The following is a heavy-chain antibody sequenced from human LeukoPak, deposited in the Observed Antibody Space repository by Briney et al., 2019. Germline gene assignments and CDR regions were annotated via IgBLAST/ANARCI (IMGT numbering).Heavy chain of an antibody. J-gene: IGHJ3*02. CDR3: ARDPVDSYGLLGLFDI. V-gene: IGHV1-46*01. CDR1: GYTFTSYH. D-gene: IGHD5-18*01. CDR2: INPGSDSR. Sequence: ASVKVSCKASGYTFTSYHMHWVRQAPGQGLEWMGLINPGSDSRGHAQKFQGRVTMTRDTSISTAYMELSRLRSDDTAVYYCARDPVDSYGLLGLFDIWGQGTMVTVSS.